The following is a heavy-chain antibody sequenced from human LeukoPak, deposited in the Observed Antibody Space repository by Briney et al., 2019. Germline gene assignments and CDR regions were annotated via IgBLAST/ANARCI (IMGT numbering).Heavy chain of an antibody. CDR3: ARLYSSSWYYLDY. CDR2: IYTSGST. J-gene: IGHJ4*02. Sequence: SETLSLTCAVSGGSISSYYWSWIRQPAGKGLEWIGRIYTSGSTNYNPSLKSRVTMSVDTSKNQFSLELSSVTAADTAVYYCARLYSSSWYYLDYWGQEPLVTVPS. CDR1: GGSISSYY. D-gene: IGHD6-13*01. V-gene: IGHV4-4*07.